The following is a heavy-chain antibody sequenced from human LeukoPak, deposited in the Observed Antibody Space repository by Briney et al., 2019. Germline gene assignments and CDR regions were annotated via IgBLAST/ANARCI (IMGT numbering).Heavy chain of an antibody. D-gene: IGHD4-23*01. CDR1: GFTVGSNY. CDR3: AKDPYLDYGGNSEPFDY. V-gene: IGHV3-53*01. J-gene: IGHJ4*02. Sequence: GGSLRLSCAASGFTVGSNYMNWVRQAPGKGLEWVSVVYSGGSTYYADSVKGRFTISRDYSKNTLYLQMNSLRAEDTAVYYCAKDPYLDYGGNSEPFDYWGQGTLVTVSS. CDR2: VYSGGST.